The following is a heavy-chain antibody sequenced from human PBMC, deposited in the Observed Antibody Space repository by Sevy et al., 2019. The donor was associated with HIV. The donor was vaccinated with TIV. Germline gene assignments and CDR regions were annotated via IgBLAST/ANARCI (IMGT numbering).Heavy chain of an antibody. Sequence: GESLKISCKGSGYSFTSYWIGWVRQMPREGLEWMGISYPGDSDTIYSPSFSGQVTISADKSISTAYLQWSSLKASDSAMYYCARHADYGRNYYYYGMDVWGQGTTVTVSS. D-gene: IGHD4-17*01. CDR2: SYPGDSDT. CDR3: ARHADYGRNYYYYGMDV. J-gene: IGHJ6*02. CDR1: GYSFTSYW. V-gene: IGHV5-51*01.